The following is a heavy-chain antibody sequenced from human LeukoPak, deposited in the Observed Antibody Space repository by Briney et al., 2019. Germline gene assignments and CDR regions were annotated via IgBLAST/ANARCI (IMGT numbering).Heavy chain of an antibody. CDR2: ISRNGGTI. V-gene: IGHV3-9*01. CDR3: ARAQQWLVGWAMPGDY. J-gene: IGHJ4*02. CDR1: GFNFDDYG. Sequence: GRSLRLSCAASGFNFDDYGMHWVRQAPGKGLEWVSGISRNGGTIGYVDSVKGRFTISRDNAKNSLYLQMNSLRAEDTAVYYCARAQQWLVGWAMPGDYWGQGTLVTVSS. D-gene: IGHD6-19*01.